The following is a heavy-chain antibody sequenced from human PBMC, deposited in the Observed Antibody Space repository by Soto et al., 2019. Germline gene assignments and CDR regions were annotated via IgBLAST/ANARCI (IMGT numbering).Heavy chain of an antibody. V-gene: IGHV4-59*02. CDR2: IYYSGST. CDR3: ARARSVTATRGVAFEF. Sequence: PSETLSLTCTVSGDSVSSYYWSWIRQPPGKGLEWIGYIYYSGSTYYNPSLKSRVTISIDTSKKQFSLKLSSVTAADTAVYYCARARSVTATRGVAFEFCDQGDLVTVSS. CDR1: GDSVSSYY. J-gene: IGHJ4*02. D-gene: IGHD3-10*01.